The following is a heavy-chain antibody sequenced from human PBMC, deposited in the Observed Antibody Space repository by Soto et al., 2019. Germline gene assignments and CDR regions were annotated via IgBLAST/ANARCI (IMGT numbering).Heavy chain of an antibody. Sequence: TSETLSLTCAVSGGSISSSNWWNWVRQPPGKGLEWIGEIHHSGSTNYNPSLKSRVTISVDKSKNQLSLKLSSVTAADTAVYYCARVFTPNIAAAGTFDYWGQGTLVTVSS. J-gene: IGHJ4*02. V-gene: IGHV4-4*02. CDR3: ARVFTPNIAAAGTFDY. CDR1: GGSISSSNW. CDR2: IHHSGST. D-gene: IGHD6-13*01.